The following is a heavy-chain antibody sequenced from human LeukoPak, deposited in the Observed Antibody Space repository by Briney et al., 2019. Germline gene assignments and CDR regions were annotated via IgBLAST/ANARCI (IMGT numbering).Heavy chain of an antibody. V-gene: IGHV3-23*01. D-gene: IGHD6-13*01. CDR1: GFTFSSYA. J-gene: IGHJ4*02. CDR2: ISGSGGST. CDR3: ARNIAAADTTRFDY. Sequence: GGSLRPSCAASGFTFSSYAMSWVRQAPGKGLEWVSAISGSGGSTYYADSVKGRFTISRDNSKNTLYLQMNSLRAEDTAVYYCARNIAAADTTRFDYWGQGTLVTVSS.